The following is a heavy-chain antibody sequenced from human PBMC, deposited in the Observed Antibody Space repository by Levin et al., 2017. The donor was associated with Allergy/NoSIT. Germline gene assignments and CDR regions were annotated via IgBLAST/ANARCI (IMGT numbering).Heavy chain of an antibody. J-gene: IGHJ3*02. V-gene: IGHV5-10-1*01. CDR3: AMLRSGCTGGADAFDI. CDR2: IDPSDSYT. Sequence: GGSLRLSCKGSGYSFTSYWISWVRQMPGKGLEWMGRIDPSDSYTNYSPSFQGHVTISADKSISPAYVPWSSLKASATAIYYCAMLRSGCTGGADAFDIWGQGTMVTVSS. CDR1: GYSFTSYW. D-gene: IGHD6-19*01.